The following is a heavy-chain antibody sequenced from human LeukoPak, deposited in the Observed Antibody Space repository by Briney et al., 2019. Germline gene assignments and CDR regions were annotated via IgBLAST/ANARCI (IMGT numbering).Heavy chain of an antibody. Sequence: PSETLSLTCTVSGGSISSGDYYWSWIRQPPGKGLEWIGYIYYSGSTYYNPSLKSRVTISVDKSKNQFSLKLSSVTAADTAVYYCARDLGGDSSGYYLTYWGQGTLVTVSS. J-gene: IGHJ4*02. D-gene: IGHD3-22*01. CDR3: ARDLGGDSSGYYLTY. CDR1: GGSISSGDYY. V-gene: IGHV4-30-4*01. CDR2: IYYSGST.